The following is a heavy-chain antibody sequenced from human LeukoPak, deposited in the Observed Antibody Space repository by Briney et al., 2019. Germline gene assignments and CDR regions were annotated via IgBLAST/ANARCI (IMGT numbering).Heavy chain of an antibody. Sequence: GGSLRLSCAASGFTFSSYAMRWVRQAPGKGLEWVSAISGSGGSTYYADSVKGRFTISRDNSKNTLYLRMNSLRAEDTAVYYCAEVGYSGSLDYWGQGTLVTVSS. J-gene: IGHJ4*02. CDR3: AEVGYSGSLDY. CDR2: ISGSGGST. CDR1: GFTFSSYA. V-gene: IGHV3-23*01. D-gene: IGHD5-12*01.